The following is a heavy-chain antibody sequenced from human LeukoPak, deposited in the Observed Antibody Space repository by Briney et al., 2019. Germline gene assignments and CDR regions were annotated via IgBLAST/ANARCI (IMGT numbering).Heavy chain of an antibody. Sequence: SQTLSLTCTVSVGSISSGSYYWSWIRQPAGKGLEWIGRIYTSGSTNYNPSLKSRVTISVDTSKNQFSLKLSSVTAADTAVYYCARHSYYDFLWDYWGQGTLVTVSS. CDR3: ARHSYYDFLWDY. CDR2: IYTSGST. J-gene: IGHJ4*02. CDR1: VGSISSGSYY. D-gene: IGHD3-3*01. V-gene: IGHV4-61*02.